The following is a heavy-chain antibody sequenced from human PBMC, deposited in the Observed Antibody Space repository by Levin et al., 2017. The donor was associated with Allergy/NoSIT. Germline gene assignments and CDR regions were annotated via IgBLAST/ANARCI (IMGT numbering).Heavy chain of an antibody. D-gene: IGHD6-19*01. V-gene: IGHV3-7*04. J-gene: IGHJ6*03. CDR2: IKLDGSEK. Sequence: PGESLKISCEVSGFTLSYYWMSWVRQAPGKGLEWVANIKLDGSEKNYVDSVKGRFTISRDNAKNSLYLQMNNLRADDTAVYYCVRSGGWAGSSYYYMDFWGNGTTVTVSS. CDR1: GFTLSYYW. CDR3: VRSGGWAGSSYYYMDF.